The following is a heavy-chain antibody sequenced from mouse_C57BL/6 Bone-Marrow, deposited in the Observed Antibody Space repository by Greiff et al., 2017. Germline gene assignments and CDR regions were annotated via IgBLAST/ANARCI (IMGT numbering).Heavy chain of an antibody. CDR3: AIGSDYYGSSYYFDY. D-gene: IGHD1-1*01. J-gene: IGHJ2*01. Sequence: QVQLQQPGAELVKPGASVKVSCKVSGYTFTSYWMHWVKQRPGQGLEWIGRIHPSDSDTNYNQKFKGKATLTVDKSSSTAYMQLSSLTSEDSAVYYCAIGSDYYGSSYYFDYWGQGTTLTVSS. CDR2: IHPSDSDT. V-gene: IGHV1-74*01. CDR1: GYTFTSYW.